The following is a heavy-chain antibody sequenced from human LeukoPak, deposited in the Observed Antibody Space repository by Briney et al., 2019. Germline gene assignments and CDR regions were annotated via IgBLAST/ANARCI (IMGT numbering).Heavy chain of an antibody. CDR2: ISYDGSNE. Sequence: PGGSLRLSCAVSGLTFSSYAMHWVRRTPGKGLEWVALISYDGSNEYYADSVKGRFTISRDNSKNTLYLQMNSLRAEDTAVYYCARDRDFWTGYYKGPIDYWGQGTLVTVSS. V-gene: IGHV3-30-3*01. CDR1: GLTFSSYA. CDR3: ARDRDFWTGYYKGPIDY. J-gene: IGHJ4*02. D-gene: IGHD3/OR15-3a*01.